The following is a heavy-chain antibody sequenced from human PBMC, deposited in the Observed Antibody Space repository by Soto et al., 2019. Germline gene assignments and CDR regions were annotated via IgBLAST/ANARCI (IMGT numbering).Heavy chain of an antibody. V-gene: IGHV4-31*03. J-gene: IGHJ6*02. CDR1: GGSISSGGYY. CDR2: IYYSGST. D-gene: IGHD3-22*01. Sequence: TLSLTCTVSGGSISSGGYYWSWIRQHPGKGLEWIGYIYYSGSTYYNPSLKSRVTISVDTSKNQFSLKLSSVTAADTAVYYCASLSGYVGVNREDYYGMDVWGQGTTVTVS. CDR3: ASLSGYVGVNREDYYGMDV.